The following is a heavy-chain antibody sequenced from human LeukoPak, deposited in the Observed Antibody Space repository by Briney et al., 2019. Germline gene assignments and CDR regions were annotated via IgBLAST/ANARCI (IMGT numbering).Heavy chain of an antibody. CDR3: ATLPYCGGDCYEYYFDY. J-gene: IGHJ4*02. Sequence: ASVRVSCKVSGYTLTELSMHWVRQAPGKGLEWMGGFDPEDGETIYAQKFQGRVTMTEDTSTDTAYMELSSLRSEDTAVYYCATLPYCGGDCYEYYFDYWGQGTLVTVSS. D-gene: IGHD2-21*02. CDR2: FDPEDGET. V-gene: IGHV1-24*01. CDR1: GYTLTELS.